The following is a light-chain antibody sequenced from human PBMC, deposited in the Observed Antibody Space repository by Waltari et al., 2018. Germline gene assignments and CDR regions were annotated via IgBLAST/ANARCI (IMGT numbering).Light chain of an antibody. V-gene: IGLV2-23*02. CDR1: SRDVRARTL. J-gene: IGLJ2*01. CDR2: EVS. CDR3: CSYGGGTTFVV. Sequence: QSALTQPASVSGSPGQSIPTSCTGTSRDVRARTLVSWYQQHPGKVPNLMIYEVSARPSGVSSRFSGSRSGNTASLTISGLQAEDEADYYCCSYGGGTTFVVFGGGTKLTVL.